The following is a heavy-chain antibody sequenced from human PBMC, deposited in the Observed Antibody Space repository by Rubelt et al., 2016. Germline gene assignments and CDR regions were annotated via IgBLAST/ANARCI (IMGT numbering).Heavy chain of an antibody. J-gene: IGHJ4*02. V-gene: IGHV3-23*01. D-gene: IGHD1-14*01. CDR1: GFTFSSYA. CDR3: ARKPGGFDY. Sequence: EVQLLESGGGLVQPGESLRLSCAASGFTFSSYAMTWVRQAPGKGLEWVSVMCGSTSSTYYADSVKGQFSISRDNSKNTLYLQMNSLRAEDTAIYYCARKPGGFDYWGQGTLVTVSS. CDR2: MCGSTSST.